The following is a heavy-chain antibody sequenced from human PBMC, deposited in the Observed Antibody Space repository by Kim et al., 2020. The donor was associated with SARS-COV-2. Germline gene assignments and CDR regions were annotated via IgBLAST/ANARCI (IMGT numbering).Heavy chain of an antibody. D-gene: IGHD6-13*01. V-gene: IGHV1-8*01. CDR3: ARRAAAGSSGDFDY. J-gene: IGHJ4*02. Sequence: QKFQGRVTMPRNTSISTADMELSSLRSEDTAVYYCARRAAAGSSGDFDYWGQGTLVTVSS.